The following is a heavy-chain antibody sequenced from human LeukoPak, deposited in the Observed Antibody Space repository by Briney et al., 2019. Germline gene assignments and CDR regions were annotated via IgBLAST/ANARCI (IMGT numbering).Heavy chain of an antibody. D-gene: IGHD3-10*01. CDR3: AKDGSGSYYYTFDY. J-gene: IGHJ4*02. Sequence: PGGSLRLSCAASGFTFSSYWMHWVRQVPGKGLVWVSLINADGSSTTYADSVKGRFTISRDNSKNTLYLQMNSLRAEDTAVYYCAKDGSGSYYYTFDYWGQGTLVTVSS. CDR2: INADGSST. CDR1: GFTFSSYW. V-gene: IGHV3-74*01.